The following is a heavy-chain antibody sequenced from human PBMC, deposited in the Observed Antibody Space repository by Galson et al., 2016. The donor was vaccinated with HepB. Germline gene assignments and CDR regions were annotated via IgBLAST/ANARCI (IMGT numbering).Heavy chain of an antibody. D-gene: IGHD2-2*01. Sequence: SLRLSCAASGFTFSSYAMHWVRQAPGRGLEWVAFISYDGTKKHYSDSVKGRFSISRDNSKNTLYLQTNSLRVEDSAMYYCARDPGGYCSTTTCWYYFDSWGQGTLVTVAS. J-gene: IGHJ4*02. CDR1: GFTFSSYA. V-gene: IGHV3-30*04. CDR3: ARDPGGYCSTTTCWYYFDS. CDR2: ISYDGTKK.